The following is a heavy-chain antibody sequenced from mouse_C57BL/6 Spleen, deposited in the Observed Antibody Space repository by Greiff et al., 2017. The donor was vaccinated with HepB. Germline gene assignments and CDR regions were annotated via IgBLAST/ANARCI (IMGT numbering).Heavy chain of an antibody. D-gene: IGHD2-4*01. V-gene: IGHV1-80*01. CDR3: ARGPYDYDGAY. J-gene: IGHJ3*01. CDR2: IYPGDGDT. CDR1: GYAFSSYW. Sequence: VKLQESGAELVKPGASVKISCKASGYAFSSYWMNWVKQRPGKGLEWIGQIYPGDGDTNYNGKFKGKATLTADKSSSTAYMQLSSLTSEDSAVYFCARGPYDYDGAYWGQGTLVTVSA.